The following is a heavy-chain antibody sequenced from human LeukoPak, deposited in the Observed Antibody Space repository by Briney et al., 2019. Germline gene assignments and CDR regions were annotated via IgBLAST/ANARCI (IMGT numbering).Heavy chain of an antibody. CDR2: ISGSGGST. Sequence: GGSLRLSCAASGFTYSSYAMSWVRRAPGKGLEWVSAISGSGGSTYYADSVKGRFTISRDNSKNTLYLQMNSLRAEDTAVYYCAKAIDYGDYYFDYWGQGTLVTVSS. CDR3: AKAIDYGDYYFDY. D-gene: IGHD4-17*01. CDR1: GFTYSSYA. V-gene: IGHV3-23*01. J-gene: IGHJ4*02.